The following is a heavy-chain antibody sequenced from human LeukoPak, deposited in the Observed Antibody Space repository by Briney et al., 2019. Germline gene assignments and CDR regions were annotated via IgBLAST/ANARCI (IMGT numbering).Heavy chain of an antibody. CDR2: ISSSGNT. Sequence: SETLSLTCTVSGDSISSGDYYWSWIRQPAGKGLEWIGRISSSGNTNYNPSLKSRVTISVDTSKNQFSLKLSSVTAADTAVYFCARGPYSYDSSGAFDIWGQGTMVTVSS. V-gene: IGHV4-61*02. CDR3: ARGPYSYDSSGAFDI. CDR1: GDSISSGDYY. D-gene: IGHD3-22*01. J-gene: IGHJ3*02.